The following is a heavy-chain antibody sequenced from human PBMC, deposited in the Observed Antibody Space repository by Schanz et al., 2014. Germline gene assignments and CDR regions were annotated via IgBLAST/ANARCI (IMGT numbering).Heavy chain of an antibody. J-gene: IGHJ6*02. CDR3: ARDKGQSGGGMDV. V-gene: IGHV3-53*01. D-gene: IGHD1-26*01. Sequence: EVQLVESGGGLIQPGGSLRLSCAVSGFTVNTNYMSWVRQAPGKGLEWISSMYINSGSTQYADSVKGRFIISRDSSKNTLFLQMNSLRAEDTAVYYCARDKGQSGGGMDVWGQGTAVIVSS. CDR1: GFTVNTNY. CDR2: MYINSGST.